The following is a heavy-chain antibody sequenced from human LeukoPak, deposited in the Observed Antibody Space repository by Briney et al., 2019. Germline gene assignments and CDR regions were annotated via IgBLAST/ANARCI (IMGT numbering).Heavy chain of an antibody. V-gene: IGHV3-30*18. J-gene: IGHJ4*02. D-gene: IGHD5-18*01. CDR1: GFTFSSYG. Sequence: GGSLRLSCAASGFTFSSYGMHWVRQAPGKGLEWVAVISYDGGNKYYADSVKGRFTISRDNSKNTLYLQMNGLRAEDTAVYYCAKDLEGMNVDTAMVIDYWGQGTLVTVSS. CDR2: ISYDGGNK. CDR3: AKDLEGMNVDTAMVIDY.